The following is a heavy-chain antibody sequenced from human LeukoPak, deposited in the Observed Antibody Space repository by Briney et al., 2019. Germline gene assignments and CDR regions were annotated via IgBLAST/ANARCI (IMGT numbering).Heavy chain of an antibody. Sequence: ASVKVSCKASGHSFTSYAMNWVRQAPGQGLEWMGWNNPDDGVSKSAQKFQGRVTMTRDKSINTVYMELSGLTSDETALYYCARGPNHYYYMDFWGKGTTVSVSS. CDR2: NNPDDGVS. V-gene: IGHV1-2*02. CDR3: ARGPNHYYYMDF. J-gene: IGHJ6*03. D-gene: IGHD2-8*01. CDR1: GHSFTSYA.